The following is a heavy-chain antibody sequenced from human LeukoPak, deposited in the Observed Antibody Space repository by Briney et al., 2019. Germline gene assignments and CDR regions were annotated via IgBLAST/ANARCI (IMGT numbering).Heavy chain of an antibody. J-gene: IGHJ6*03. CDR2: ISAYNGNT. D-gene: IGHD2-2*01. V-gene: IGHV1-18*01. Sequence: ASVKVSCKASGYTFTSYGISWVRQAPGQGLKWMGWISAYNGNTNYAQKLQGRVTMTTDTSTSTAYMELRSLRSDDTAVYYCARAGYCSSTSCPNGYYYYYYMDVWGKGTTVTVSS. CDR1: GYTFTSYG. CDR3: ARAGYCSSTSCPNGYYYYYYMDV.